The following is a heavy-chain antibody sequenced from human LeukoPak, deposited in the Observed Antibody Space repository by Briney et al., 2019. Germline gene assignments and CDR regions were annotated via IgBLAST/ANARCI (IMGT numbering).Heavy chain of an antibody. CDR1: GDSISSYY. CDR2: IHPSGST. Sequence: PSETLSLTCAVSGDSISSYYWSWIRQPAGKGLEWIGRIHPSGSTNYNPSLKSRVTLSVDTSKNQFSLKLSSVTAADTAVYYCARGPPPDFDYWGRGTLVTVSS. CDR3: ARGPPPDFDY. J-gene: IGHJ4*02. V-gene: IGHV4-4*07.